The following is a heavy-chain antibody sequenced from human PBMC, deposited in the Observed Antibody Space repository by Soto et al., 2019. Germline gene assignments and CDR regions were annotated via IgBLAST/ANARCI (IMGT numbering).Heavy chain of an antibody. Sequence: PSETLSLTCTVSGGSISSYYWSWIRQPPGKGLEWIGYIYYSGSTNYNPSLKSRVTISVDTSKNQFSLKLSPVTAADTAVYYCARARCYGDYPYYFDYWGQGTLVTVSS. V-gene: IGHV4-59*01. CDR1: GGSISSYY. D-gene: IGHD4-17*01. CDR2: IYYSGST. CDR3: ARARCYGDYPYYFDY. J-gene: IGHJ4*02.